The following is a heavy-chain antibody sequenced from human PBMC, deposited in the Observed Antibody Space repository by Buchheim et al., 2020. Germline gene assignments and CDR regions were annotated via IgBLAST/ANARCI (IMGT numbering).Heavy chain of an antibody. D-gene: IGHD3-9*01. Sequence: EEQLVASGGGLVQPGGSLRLSCEASGFSFDSYWMSWVRQAPGKGLEWVANIKHDGSEEFYVDSVRGRFTVSRDNAKNSLYLQMNSLRAEDTAVYYCARVSLRYFHCAIPYHWFGPWGQGTL. CDR2: IKHDGSEE. J-gene: IGHJ5*01. V-gene: IGHV3-7*01. CDR3: ARVSLRYFHCAIPYHWFGP. CDR1: GFSFDSYW.